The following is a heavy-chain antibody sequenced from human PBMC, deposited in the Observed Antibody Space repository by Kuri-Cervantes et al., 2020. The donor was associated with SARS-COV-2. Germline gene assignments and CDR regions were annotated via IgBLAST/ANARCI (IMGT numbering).Heavy chain of an antibody. J-gene: IGHJ4*02. CDR3: ARDLGSSSWHIDY. D-gene: IGHD6-13*01. CDR1: GFTFSDHY. Sequence: GGSLRLSCAASGFTFSDHYMSWIRQAPGKGLEWVSDISGSSRYTNYADSVKGRFTTSRDNSKNTLYLQMNSLRAEDTAVYYCARDLGSSSWHIDYWGQGTLVTVSS. CDR2: ISGSSRYT. V-gene: IGHV3-11*06.